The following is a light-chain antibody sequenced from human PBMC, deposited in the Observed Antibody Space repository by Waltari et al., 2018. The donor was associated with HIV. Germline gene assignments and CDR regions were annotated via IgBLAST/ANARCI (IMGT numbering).Light chain of an antibody. CDR3: QTWGTGTRV. CDR2: VNSDGNH. J-gene: IGLJ3*02. V-gene: IGLV4-69*01. CDR1: RGHSNYA. Sequence: QLVVTQSPSASASLGASVKLTCTLRRGHSNYAIAWRQQQPDKGPRYLMKVNSDGNHTKGDGIPDRFSGSRSGSERCLTISRLQSADEADDYCQTWGTGTRVFGGGTKLTVL.